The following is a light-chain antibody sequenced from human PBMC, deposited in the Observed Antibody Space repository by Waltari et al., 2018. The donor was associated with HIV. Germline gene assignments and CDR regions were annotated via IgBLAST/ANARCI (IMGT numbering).Light chain of an antibody. J-gene: IGKJ5*01. CDR3: QQRSNWPPIT. CDR2: ASL. V-gene: IGKV3-11*01. Sequence: EIVLTQSPATLSLSPGVTATLSCRASQSVGTYLAWYQQKPGQAPRLLIFASLNRAPGIPARFSGSGSGTDFTLTISSLESEDSAIYYCQQRSNWPPITFGQGTRLEI. CDR1: QSVGTY.